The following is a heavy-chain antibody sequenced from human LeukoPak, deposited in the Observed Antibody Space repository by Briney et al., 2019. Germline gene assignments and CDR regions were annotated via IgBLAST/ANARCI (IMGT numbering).Heavy chain of an antibody. CDR2: ISSSSSYI. D-gene: IGHD1-26*01. CDR1: GFTFSSYS. Sequence: GGSLRLSCAASGFTFSSYSMNWVRQAPGKGLEWVSSISSSSSYIYYADSVKGRFTISRDNAKNSLYLQMNSLRAEDTAVYYCARDASGSSTGLIDSWGQGTLVTVSS. CDR3: ARDASGSSTGLIDS. V-gene: IGHV3-21*01. J-gene: IGHJ4*02.